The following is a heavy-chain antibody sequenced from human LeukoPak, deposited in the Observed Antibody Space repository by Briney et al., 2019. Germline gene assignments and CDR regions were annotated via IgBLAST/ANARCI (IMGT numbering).Heavy chain of an antibody. Sequence: PSETLSLTCTVSGGSISSSSYYWGWIRQPPGKGLEWIGSIYYSGSTYYNPSLKSRVTISVDTSKNQFSLKLSSVTAADTAVYYCARLYCSSTSCPNWFDPWSQGTLVTVSS. V-gene: IGHV4-39*01. D-gene: IGHD2-2*01. J-gene: IGHJ5*02. CDR2: IYYSGST. CDR3: ARLYCSSTSCPNWFDP. CDR1: GGSISSSSYY.